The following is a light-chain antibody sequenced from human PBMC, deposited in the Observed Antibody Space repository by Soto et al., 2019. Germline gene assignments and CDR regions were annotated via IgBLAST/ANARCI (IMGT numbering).Light chain of an antibody. Sequence: DIQVTQSPSTLSASVGDRVTITCRASQSISSWLAWYQQKPGKAPKLLIYDASSLESGVPSRFSGSGSGTEFTLTISSLQPDDFATYYCQQYNSAPLTFGGGTKVDIK. V-gene: IGKV1-5*01. CDR1: QSISSW. CDR3: QQYNSAPLT. J-gene: IGKJ4*01. CDR2: DAS.